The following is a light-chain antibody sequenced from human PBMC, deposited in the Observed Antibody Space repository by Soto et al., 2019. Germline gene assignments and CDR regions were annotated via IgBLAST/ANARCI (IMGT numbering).Light chain of an antibody. V-gene: IGKV1-5*03. CDR3: QQANSLPIT. J-gene: IGKJ5*01. Sequence: DIQMTQSPSTLSASVGDRVTITCRANQSIYTWLAWYQHKPGKAPKFLIYMASSLENGVPSRFSGSGSGTEFTLTISSLQPDDFATYYCQQANSLPITFGQGTRLEIK. CDR2: MAS. CDR1: QSIYTW.